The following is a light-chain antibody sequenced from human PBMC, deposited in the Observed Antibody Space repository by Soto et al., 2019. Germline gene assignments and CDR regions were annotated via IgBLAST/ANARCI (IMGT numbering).Light chain of an antibody. CDR1: KNDIGVYDF. CDR3: GSITRSTTSV. CDR2: EVV. Sequence: QSVLTQPPSASGSPGQSVTISCTGTKNDIGVYDFVSWYQHHPGKAPRLIIYEVVQRPSGVPDRFSGSKSGNTASLTVSGLQAADEADYYCGSITRSTTSVFGTGTKLTVL. V-gene: IGLV2-8*01. J-gene: IGLJ1*01.